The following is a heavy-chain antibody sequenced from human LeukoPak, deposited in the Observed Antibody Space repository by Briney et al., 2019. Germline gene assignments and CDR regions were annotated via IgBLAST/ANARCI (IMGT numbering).Heavy chain of an antibody. CDR2: ISGRGGST. Sequence: AGGSLRLSCAASGFTFSSYAMSWVRQAPGKGLEWVSAISGRGGSTYYADSVKGRFTISRDNSKNTLYLQMNSLRAEDTAVYYCAKDYSPFGGVIGSFDYWGQGTLVTVSS. V-gene: IGHV3-23*01. CDR1: GFTFSSYA. D-gene: IGHD3-16*02. CDR3: AKDYSPFGGVIGSFDY. J-gene: IGHJ4*02.